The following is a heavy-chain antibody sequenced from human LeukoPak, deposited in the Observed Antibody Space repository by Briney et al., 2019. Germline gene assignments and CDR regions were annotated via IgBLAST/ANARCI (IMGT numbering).Heavy chain of an antibody. D-gene: IGHD3-22*01. CDR1: GFTFSSYS. Sequence: GGSLRLSCAASGFTFSSYSMNWVRQAPGKGLEWVSSISSSSSYTYYADSVKGRFTISRDNAKNSLYLQMNSLRAEDTAVYYCASPLGDSSGYYYSWGQGTLVTVSS. CDR3: ASPLGDSSGYYYS. V-gene: IGHV3-21*01. J-gene: IGHJ4*02. CDR2: ISSSSSYT.